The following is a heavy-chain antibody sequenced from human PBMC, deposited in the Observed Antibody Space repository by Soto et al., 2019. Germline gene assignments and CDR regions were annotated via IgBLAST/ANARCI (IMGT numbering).Heavy chain of an antibody. CDR1: VGTFSSYT. Sequence: QVQLVQSGAEVKKPGSSVTVSCKASVGTFSSYTISWVRQAPGQGLEWMGGIIPIFGTANYAQKFQGRVTITADESTSTSHMELSSLRSEDTAVYYCARGNHRWLQLWYFDLWGRGTLVTVSS. D-gene: IGHD5-12*01. CDR2: IIPIFGTA. V-gene: IGHV1-69*12. CDR3: ARGNHRWLQLWYFDL. J-gene: IGHJ2*01.